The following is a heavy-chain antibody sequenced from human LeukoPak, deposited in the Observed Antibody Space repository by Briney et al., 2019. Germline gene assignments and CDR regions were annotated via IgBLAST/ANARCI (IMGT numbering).Heavy chain of an antibody. CDR3: ASGRKQWLGGYYFDY. Sequence: SQTLSLTCAISGDSVSSNSAAWNWLRQSPSRGLEWLGRTYYRSKWYNDYAVSVKSRITINPDTSKNQFSLKLSSVTAADTAVYYCASGRKQWLGGYYFDYWGQGTLVTVSS. V-gene: IGHV6-1*01. CDR2: TYYRSKWYN. J-gene: IGHJ4*02. CDR1: GDSVSSNSAA. D-gene: IGHD6-19*01.